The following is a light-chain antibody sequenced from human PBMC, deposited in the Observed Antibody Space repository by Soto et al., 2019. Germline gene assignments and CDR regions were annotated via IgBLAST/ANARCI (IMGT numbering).Light chain of an antibody. Sequence: ELVSTQSPGTLSLSPGARATLSCRASQSVSSNYLAWSQQKPGQAPRLLIYGASSRATGIPDRFSGCGSGTVFTLTISRXEPEDFAVYYCQQYGSSPLTFGGGTKVDIK. J-gene: IGKJ4*01. CDR1: QSVSSNY. V-gene: IGKV3-20*01. CDR3: QQYGSSPLT. CDR2: GAS.